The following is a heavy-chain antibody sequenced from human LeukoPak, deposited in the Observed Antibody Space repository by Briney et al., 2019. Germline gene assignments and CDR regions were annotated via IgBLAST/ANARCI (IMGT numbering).Heavy chain of an antibody. CDR3: VRLFRNWSDGGVDQ. Sequence: GESLKTSSKTAGYNFPKYCIGWWRQMSGEGLEWMVIIYPCDSDTRYSPSSQGQVSISADTSISTAYLQWSSLQASDTAMYYCVRLFRNWSDGGVDQWGQGTLVTVSS. J-gene: IGHJ4*02. V-gene: IGHV5-51*01. CDR1: GYNFPKYC. D-gene: IGHD1-1*01. CDR2: IYPCDSDT.